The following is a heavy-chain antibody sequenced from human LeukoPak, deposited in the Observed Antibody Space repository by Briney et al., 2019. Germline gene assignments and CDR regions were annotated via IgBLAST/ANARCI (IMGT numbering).Heavy chain of an antibody. J-gene: IGHJ5*02. D-gene: IGHD3-9*01. Sequence: ASVKVSCKASGYTFTSYGISWVRQAPGQGREWMGWIRAYNGNTNYAQKLQGRVTMTTDTSTSTAYMELRSLRSDDTAVYYCARNGRYFDWLSYNWFDPWGQGTLVTVSS. CDR2: IRAYNGNT. CDR1: GYTFTSYG. CDR3: ARNGRYFDWLSYNWFDP. V-gene: IGHV1-18*01.